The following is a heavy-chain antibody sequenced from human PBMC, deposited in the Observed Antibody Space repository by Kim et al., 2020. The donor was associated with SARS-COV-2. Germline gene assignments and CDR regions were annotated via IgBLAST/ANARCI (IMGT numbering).Heavy chain of an antibody. V-gene: IGHV3-9*01. Sequence: GGSLRLSCAASGFTFSSYAMHWVRQAPGKGLEWVSGISCNSGSIDYADSVKGRFTISRDNAKNSLYLQMNSLRAEDTAVYYCAKDHEIHNDYGDYDAFDIWGQGTMVTVSS. D-gene: IGHD4-17*01. CDR2: ISCNSGSI. CDR1: GFTFSSYA. J-gene: IGHJ3*02. CDR3: AKDHEIHNDYGDYDAFDI.